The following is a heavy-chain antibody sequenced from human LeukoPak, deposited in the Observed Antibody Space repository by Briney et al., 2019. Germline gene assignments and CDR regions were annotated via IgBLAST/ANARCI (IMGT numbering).Heavy chain of an antibody. CDR1: GFTFSSFW. J-gene: IGHJ4*02. D-gene: IGHD2-21*02. CDR2: IKYDGSEK. CDR3: GKGSVTELDF. Sequence: GGSLRLSCAASGFTFSSFWMSWVRQAPGGRLEWMANIKYDGSEKGYVDSVKGRFTISRDNAKNSLYLQMDSLRAEDTAVYYCGKGSVTELDFWGQGTLAAVSS. V-gene: IGHV3-7*01.